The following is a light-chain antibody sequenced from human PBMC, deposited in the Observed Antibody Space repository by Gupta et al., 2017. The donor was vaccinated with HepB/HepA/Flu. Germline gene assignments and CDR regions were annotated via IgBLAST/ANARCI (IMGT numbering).Light chain of an antibody. Sequence: DXVMTXXPDSLXVSLGEXATINCKSSQSILYNSNNNNYLAWYQQKPGQPPKLLIYWAFTRESGVPDRISGSGSGTDFTLTISSLQAEDVAIYYCQQYYSTPRTFGQGTKLEIK. CDR2: WAF. CDR1: QSILYNSNNNNY. V-gene: IGKV4-1*01. CDR3: QQYYSTPRT. J-gene: IGKJ2*01.